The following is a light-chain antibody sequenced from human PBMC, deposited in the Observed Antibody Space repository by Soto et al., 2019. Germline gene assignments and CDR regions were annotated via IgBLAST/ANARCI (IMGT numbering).Light chain of an antibody. CDR3: QQRTDRPPWT. J-gene: IGKJ1*01. Sequence: EIVLTQTPATLSLSPAERATLSCRASQSIGLAIAWYQHKPGQAPRLLIFDAFQRATGIPARFRGSGSGTDFTLSISSLEPEDFAVYYCQQRTDRPPWTFGQGTKVDMK. V-gene: IGKV3-11*01. CDR2: DAF. CDR1: QSIGLA.